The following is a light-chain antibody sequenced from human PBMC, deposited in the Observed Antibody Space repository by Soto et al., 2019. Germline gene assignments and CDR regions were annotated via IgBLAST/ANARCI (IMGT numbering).Light chain of an antibody. CDR3: QQYNVWPLT. Sequence: EIVMTQSPATPSVSPGERATLSCRASQSVSSNLAWYQQKPGQTPKLLISVASTRATGIPARFSGSGSGTEFTLTISSLQSEDFAVYYCQQYNVWPLTFGGGTKVEFK. J-gene: IGKJ4*01. CDR2: VAS. CDR1: QSVSSN. V-gene: IGKV3-15*01.